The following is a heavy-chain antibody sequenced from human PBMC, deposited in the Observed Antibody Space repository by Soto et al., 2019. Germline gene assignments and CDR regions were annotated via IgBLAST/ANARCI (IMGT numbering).Heavy chain of an antibody. CDR1: GFTFSSYA. CDR3: AKDFDCSGGSCYSFYFDY. J-gene: IGHJ4*02. CDR2: ISGSGGST. V-gene: IGHV3-23*01. D-gene: IGHD2-15*01. Sequence: GGSLRLSCAASGFTFSSYAMSWVRQAPGEGLEWVSAISGSGGSTYYADSVKGRFTISRDNSKNTLYLQMNSLRAEDTAVYYFAKDFDCSGGSCYSFYFDYWGQGTLVTVSS.